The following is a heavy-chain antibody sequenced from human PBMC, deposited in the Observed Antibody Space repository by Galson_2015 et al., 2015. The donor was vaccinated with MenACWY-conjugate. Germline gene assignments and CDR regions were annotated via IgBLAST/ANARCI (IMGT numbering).Heavy chain of an antibody. D-gene: IGHD1-26*01. V-gene: IGHV3-30*03. CDR1: GFTFSTFA. J-gene: IGHJ4*02. CDR2: ISSDGSNK. CDR3: ARRGASGSYSLDY. Sequence: SLRLSCAASGFTFSTFAMHWVRQAPGKGLEWVAFISSDGSNKHCADSVKGRFTVSRDNSKNTLYLQMNSLGAEDTAVYYCARRGASGSYSLDYWGQGTLVTVSS.